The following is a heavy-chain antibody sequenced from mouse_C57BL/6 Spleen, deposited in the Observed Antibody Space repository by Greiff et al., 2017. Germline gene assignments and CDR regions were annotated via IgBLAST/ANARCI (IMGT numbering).Heavy chain of an antibody. D-gene: IGHD2-4*01. CDR2: IDPYDSYT. V-gene: IGHV1-69*01. Sequence: QVQLQQPGAELVMPGASVKLSCKASGYTFTSYWMHWVKQRPGQGLEWIGEIDPYDSYTNYNQKFKGKSTLTVDKSSSTAYMQLSSLTSEDSAVYYCAREMGDYLYYFDYWGQGTTLTVSS. J-gene: IGHJ2*01. CDR1: GYTFTSYW. CDR3: AREMGDYLYYFDY.